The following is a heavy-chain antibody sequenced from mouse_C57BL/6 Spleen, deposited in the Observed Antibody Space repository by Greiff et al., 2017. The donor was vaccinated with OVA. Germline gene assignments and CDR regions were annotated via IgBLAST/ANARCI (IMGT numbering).Heavy chain of an antibody. J-gene: IGHJ2*01. CDR2: IDPSDSYT. V-gene: IGHV1-50*01. CDR3: ARRLGREDHYFDY. D-gene: IGHD4-1*01. Sequence: VKLQQPGAEHVKPGASVKLSCKASGYTFTSYWMQWVKQRPGQGLEWIGEIDPSDSYTNYNQKFKGKATLTVDTSSSTAYMQLSSLSSEDSAVYDCARRLGREDHYFDYWGQGTTLTVSS. CDR1: GYTFTSYW.